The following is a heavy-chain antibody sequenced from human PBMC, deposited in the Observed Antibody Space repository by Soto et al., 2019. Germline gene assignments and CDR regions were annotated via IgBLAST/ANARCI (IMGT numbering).Heavy chain of an antibody. CDR3: ARAMTTVTTFDY. Sequence: LRLPCAASGFTFSSYGMHWVRQAPGKGLEWVAVIWYDGSNKYYADSVKGRFTISRDNSKNTLYLQMNSLRAEDTAVYYCARAMTTVTTFDYWGQGTLVTVSS. CDR2: IWYDGSNK. CDR1: GFTFSSYG. V-gene: IGHV3-33*01. J-gene: IGHJ4*02. D-gene: IGHD4-17*01.